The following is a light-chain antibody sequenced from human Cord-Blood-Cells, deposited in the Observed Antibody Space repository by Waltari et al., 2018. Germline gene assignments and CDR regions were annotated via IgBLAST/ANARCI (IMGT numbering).Light chain of an antibody. J-gene: IGLJ3*02. CDR3: CSYAGSSTV. CDR2: EGS. CDR1: SSEVGSYNI. Sequence: QSALTQPASVSGSPGQSITISCTGTSSEVGSYNIVSWYQQHPGKAPKLMIYEGSKRPSGVSNRFAGSKSGNTASLTISGLQAEDEADYYCCSYAGSSTVFGGGTKLTVL. V-gene: IGLV2-23*01.